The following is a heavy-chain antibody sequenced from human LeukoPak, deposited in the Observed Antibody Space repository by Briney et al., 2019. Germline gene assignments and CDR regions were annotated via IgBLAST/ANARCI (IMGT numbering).Heavy chain of an antibody. CDR3: ARSRDDSSGYYPPGFQH. Sequence: PSQTLSLTCTVSGGSISSGGYYWSWIRQHPGKGREWIGYIYYSGSTYYNPSLKSRVTISVDTSKNQFSLKLSSVTAADTAVYYCARSRDDSSGYYPPGFQHWGQGTLVTVSS. CDR1: GGSISSGGYY. CDR2: IYYSGST. D-gene: IGHD3-22*01. V-gene: IGHV4-31*03. J-gene: IGHJ1*01.